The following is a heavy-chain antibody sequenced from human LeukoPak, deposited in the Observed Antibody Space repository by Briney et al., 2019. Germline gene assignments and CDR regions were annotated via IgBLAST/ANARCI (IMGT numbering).Heavy chain of an antibody. CDR1: GFTFSHYW. D-gene: IGHD6-19*01. J-gene: IGHJ4*02. V-gene: IGHV3-74*01. Sequence: PGGSLRLSCAASGFTFSHYWMHWVRQGPGKGLVWVSRINSDGGSTDYADSVKGRFTISRDNAENTLYLQMNSLTTEDTAVYYCAKREAVAAMSDFDYWGQGTLVTVSS. CDR2: INSDGGST. CDR3: AKREAVAAMSDFDY.